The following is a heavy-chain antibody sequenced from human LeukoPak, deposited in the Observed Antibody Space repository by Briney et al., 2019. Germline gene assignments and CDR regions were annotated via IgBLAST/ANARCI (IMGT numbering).Heavy chain of an antibody. CDR3: ARVKSRGDYVFDY. D-gene: IGHD4-17*01. CDR1: GFTFSSYE. J-gene: IGHJ4*02. CDR2: ISSSGSTI. V-gene: IGHV3-48*03. Sequence: GGSLRLSCAASGFTFSSYEMNWVRQAPGKGLEWVSYISSSGSTIYYADSVKGRFTISRDNAKNSLYLQMNSLRAGDTAVYYCARVKSRGDYVFDYWGQGTLVTVSS.